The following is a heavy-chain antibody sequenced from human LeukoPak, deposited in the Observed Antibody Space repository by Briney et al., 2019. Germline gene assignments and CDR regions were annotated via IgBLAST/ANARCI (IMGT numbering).Heavy chain of an antibody. CDR3: VLRTPMNHFDS. D-gene: IGHD1-14*01. Sequence: GGSLRLSCAASGFTFNNYDMTWVRQAAGKGLEWVSGISGSGGITYYADSVKGRFSISRDNSKNTLYLQMNSLRAEDTAVYYCVLRTPMNHFDSWGQGTLVTVSS. V-gene: IGHV3-23*01. J-gene: IGHJ4*02. CDR2: ISGSGGIT. CDR1: GFTFNNYD.